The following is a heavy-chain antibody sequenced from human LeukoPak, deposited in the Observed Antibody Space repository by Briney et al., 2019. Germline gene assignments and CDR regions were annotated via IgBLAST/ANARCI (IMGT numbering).Heavy chain of an antibody. Sequence: ASVKVSCKASGYTFTSYYMHWVRRAPGQGLEWMGIINPSGGSTSYAQKFQGRVTMTRDTSTSTVYMELSSLRSEDTAVYYCARRYYDILTGYPPGYMDVWGKGTTVTVSS. CDR1: GYTFTSYY. V-gene: IGHV1-46*01. CDR2: INPSGGST. J-gene: IGHJ6*03. CDR3: ARRYYDILTGYPPGYMDV. D-gene: IGHD3-9*01.